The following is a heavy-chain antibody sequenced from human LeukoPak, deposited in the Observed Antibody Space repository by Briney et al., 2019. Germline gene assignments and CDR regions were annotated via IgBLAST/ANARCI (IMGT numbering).Heavy chain of an antibody. V-gene: IGHV1-46*01. CDR2: INTSGGST. Sequence: ASVKVSCKASGYTFTSYYMRWVRQAPGQGLEWMGIINTSGGSTSYAQKFQGRVTMTRDTSTSTVYMELSSLRSEDTAVYYCARDGPGYCSGGSCYNPSEFDPWGQGTLVTVSS. CDR1: GYTFTSYY. J-gene: IGHJ5*02. D-gene: IGHD2-15*01. CDR3: ARDGPGYCSGGSCYNPSEFDP.